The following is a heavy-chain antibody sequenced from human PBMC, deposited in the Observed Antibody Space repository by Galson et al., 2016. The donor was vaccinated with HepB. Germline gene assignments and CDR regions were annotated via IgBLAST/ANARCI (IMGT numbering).Heavy chain of an antibody. V-gene: IGHV3-23*01. CDR3: AKDHTGSTVGWSDGMDV. CDR1: EFTFTSYA. D-gene: IGHD1-7*01. Sequence: SLRLSCAASEFTFTSYAMSWVRQAPGKGLEWVSSINNSGGRTHYADSVKGRFTISRDTSKNTLFLQLSSLRVEDTAVYYCAKDHTGSTVGWSDGMDVWGQGTTVTVSS. J-gene: IGHJ6*02. CDR2: INNSGGRT.